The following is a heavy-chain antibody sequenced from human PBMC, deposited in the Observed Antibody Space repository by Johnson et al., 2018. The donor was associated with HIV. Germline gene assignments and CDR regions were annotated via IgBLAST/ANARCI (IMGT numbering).Heavy chain of an antibody. J-gene: IGHJ3*01. CDR2: IFSVGDV. V-gene: IGHV3-66*02. CDR1: GFTVGTNY. Sequence: VQLVESGGGVVQPGRSLRLSCAASGFTVGTNYMSWVRQAPGKGLEWVSVIFSVGDVYYADSVKGRFTIPRDNSKNIVYLQMNSLRPEDTAVYYCTTDPMAAACHEAFDVWGQGTVVTVSS. D-gene: IGHD6-13*01. CDR3: TTDPMAAACHEAFDV.